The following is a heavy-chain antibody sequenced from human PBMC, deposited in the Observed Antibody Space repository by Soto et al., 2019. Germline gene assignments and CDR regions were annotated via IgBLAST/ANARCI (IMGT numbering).Heavy chain of an antibody. V-gene: IGHV1-2*04. CDR1: GYTFTGYY. Sequence: QVQLVQSGAEVKKPGASVKVSCKASGYTFTGYYMHWVRQAPGQGLEWMGWINPNSGGTNYAQKFQGWVTMTRDTSISTAYRELSRLRSDDTAVYYCARSITIFGVVPGGGWFDPWGQGTLVTVSS. CDR3: ARSITIFGVVPGGGWFDP. J-gene: IGHJ5*02. CDR2: INPNSGGT. D-gene: IGHD3-3*01.